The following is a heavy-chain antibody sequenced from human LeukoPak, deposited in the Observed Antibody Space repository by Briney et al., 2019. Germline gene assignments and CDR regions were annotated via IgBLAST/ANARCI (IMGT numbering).Heavy chain of an antibody. D-gene: IGHD3-10*01. J-gene: IGHJ4*02. CDR2: ISAYNGNT. CDR1: GYTFTSYG. Sequence: ASVKVSCKASGYTFTSYGISWVRQAPGQGLVWMGWISAYNGNTNYAQKLQGRVTMTTDTSTSTAYMELRSLRSDDTAVYYCARDRTYYGSGSYPDYWGQGTLVTVSS. V-gene: IGHV1-18*01. CDR3: ARDRTYYGSGSYPDY.